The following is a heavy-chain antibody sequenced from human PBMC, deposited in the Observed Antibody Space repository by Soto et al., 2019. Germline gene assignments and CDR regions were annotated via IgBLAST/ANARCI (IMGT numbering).Heavy chain of an antibody. CDR3: ARPYGPSTSSKYALDV. CDR1: GYTFTSYG. D-gene: IGHD2-2*01. CDR2: SSAYNGNT. J-gene: IGHJ6*02. Sequence: AAVKVSCKASGYTFTSYGISWVRQAPGQGVEWMGWSSAYNGNTNYAQKRQGRGTMTTDTSASTAYMELRTLRSDDTAVYYCARPYGPSTSSKYALDVWGQGTTVTASS. V-gene: IGHV1-18*04.